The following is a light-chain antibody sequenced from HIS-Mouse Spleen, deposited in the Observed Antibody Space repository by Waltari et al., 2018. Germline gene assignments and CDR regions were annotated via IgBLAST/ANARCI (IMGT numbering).Light chain of an antibody. J-gene: IGLJ2*01. V-gene: IGLV1-44*01. CDR3: AAWDDSLNGVV. Sequence: QSVLTQPPSASGTPGQRVTLSCSGSSSNLGSNTVNWYQQLPGTAPKLLIYSNNQRPSGVPDRFSGSKSGTSASLAISGLQSEDEADYYCAAWDDSLNGVVFGGGTKLTVL. CDR2: SNN. CDR1: SSNLGSNT.